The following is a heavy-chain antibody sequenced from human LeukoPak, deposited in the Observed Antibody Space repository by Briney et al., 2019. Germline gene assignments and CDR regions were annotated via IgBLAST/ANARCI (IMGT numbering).Heavy chain of an antibody. CDR1: GGSISSSNYY. D-gene: IGHD2-15*01. Sequence: SETLSLTCTVSGGSISSSNYYWGWIRQPPGKGLEWIANIYYIGSTYYNPSLKSRVTMSVDTSKNQFSLKLSSVTAADTAVYYCARAPCSGGSCQYWYFDLWGRGTLVTVSS. CDR2: IYYIGST. V-gene: IGHV4-39*07. J-gene: IGHJ2*01. CDR3: ARAPCSGGSCQYWYFDL.